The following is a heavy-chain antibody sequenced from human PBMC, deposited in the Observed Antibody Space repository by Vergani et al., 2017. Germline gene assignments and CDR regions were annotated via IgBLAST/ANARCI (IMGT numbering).Heavy chain of an antibody. CDR3: ARGPTMVRGDFDY. CDR2: ISSSSSYI. D-gene: IGHD3-10*01. CDR1: GFTFSSYA. J-gene: IGHJ4*02. V-gene: IGHV3-21*01. Sequence: EVQLLESGGGLVQPGGSLRLSCAASGFTFSSYAMSWVRQAPGKGLEWVSSISSSSSYIYYADSVKGRFTISRDNAKNSLYLQMNSLRAEDTAVYYCARGPTMVRGDFDYWGQGTLVTVSS.